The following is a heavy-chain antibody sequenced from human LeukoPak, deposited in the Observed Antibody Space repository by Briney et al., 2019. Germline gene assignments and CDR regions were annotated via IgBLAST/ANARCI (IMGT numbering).Heavy chain of an antibody. J-gene: IGHJ3*02. Sequence: SETLSLTCTVSGGSISSYYWSWIRQPPGKGLEWIGYVYGSGSTIYNPPLKSRLTKSLDTSKSHFSLDLSPVTAADTAVYYCARQDYYDSSGFKGRAFDIWGQGTMVVVSS. D-gene: IGHD3-22*01. CDR1: GGSISSYY. CDR2: VYGSGST. V-gene: IGHV4-59*08. CDR3: ARQDYYDSSGFKGRAFDI.